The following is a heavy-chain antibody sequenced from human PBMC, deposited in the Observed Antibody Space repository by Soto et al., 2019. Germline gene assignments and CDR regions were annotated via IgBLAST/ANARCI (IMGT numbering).Heavy chain of an antibody. J-gene: IGHJ5*02. CDR3: ARGLRDIVVVVAATDWFDP. Sequence: ASVKVSCKASGYTFTSYDINWVRQATGQGLEWMGWMNPNSGNTGYAQKFQGRVTMTRNTSISTAYMELSSLRSEDTAVYYCARGLRDIVVVVAATDWFDPWGQGTLVTVSS. V-gene: IGHV1-8*01. D-gene: IGHD2-15*01. CDR1: GYTFTSYD. CDR2: MNPNSGNT.